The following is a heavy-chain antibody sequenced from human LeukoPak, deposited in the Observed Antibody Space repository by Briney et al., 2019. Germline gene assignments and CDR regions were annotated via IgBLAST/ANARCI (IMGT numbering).Heavy chain of an antibody. D-gene: IGHD3-16*01. CDR1: GYSLGKNYY. Sequence: SETLSLTCAVSGYSLGKNYYWGWIRQSPGKGLEWIGRIYGRASTSYDPSLMNRVTMSVDTSKNHFSLQLTSVTAADTAVYYCARYDSRGSASTKFDYWGPGILVTISS. CDR2: IYGRAST. CDR3: ARYDSRGSASTKFDY. J-gene: IGHJ4*02. V-gene: IGHV4-38-2*01.